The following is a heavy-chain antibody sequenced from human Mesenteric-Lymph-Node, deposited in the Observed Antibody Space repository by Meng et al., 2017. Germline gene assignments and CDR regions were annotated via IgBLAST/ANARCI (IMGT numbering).Heavy chain of an antibody. V-gene: IGHV3-48*03. D-gene: IGHD3-10*01. CDR3: ARIGAGDYYYYYYGMDV. J-gene: IGHJ6*02. CDR1: GFTFSSYE. Sequence: LSLTCAASGFTFSSYEMNWVRQAPGKGLEWVSYISSSGSTIYYADSVKGRFTISRDNAKNSLYLQMNSLRAEDTAVYYCARIGAGDYYYYYYGMDVWGQGTTVTVSS. CDR2: ISSSGSTI.